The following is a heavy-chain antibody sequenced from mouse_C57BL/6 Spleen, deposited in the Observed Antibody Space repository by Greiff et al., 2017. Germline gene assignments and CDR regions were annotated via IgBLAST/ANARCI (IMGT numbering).Heavy chain of an antibody. D-gene: IGHD4-1*01. CDR1: GYAFSSYW. Sequence: VMLVESGAELVKPGASVKISCKASGYAFSSYWMNWVKQRPGKGLEWIGQIYPGDGDTNYNGKFKGKATLTADKSSSTAYMQLSSLTSEDSAVYFCAREGLAGTYYFDYWGQGTTLTVSS. CDR2: IYPGDGDT. J-gene: IGHJ2*01. V-gene: IGHV1-80*01. CDR3: AREGLAGTYYFDY.